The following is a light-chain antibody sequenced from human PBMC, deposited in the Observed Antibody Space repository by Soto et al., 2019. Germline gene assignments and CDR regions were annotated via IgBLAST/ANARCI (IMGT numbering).Light chain of an antibody. V-gene: IGKV3-15*01. J-gene: IGKJ2*01. CDR3: QQSNKWPYT. CDR1: QSVGRN. Sequence: EIVMTQSPVALSVSPGESAALSCRASQSVGRNFAWYQQRPGQAPRVLIYGTSTRATGVPARFSGSGSGTDFTLTISSLQSEDVAVYYCQQSNKWPYTFGQGTRLEIK. CDR2: GTS.